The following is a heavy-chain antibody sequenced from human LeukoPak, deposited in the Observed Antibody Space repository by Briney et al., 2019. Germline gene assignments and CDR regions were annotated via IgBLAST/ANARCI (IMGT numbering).Heavy chain of an antibody. CDR1: GGTFSSYV. J-gene: IGHJ6*02. Sequence: ASVKVSCKASGGTFSSYVISWVRQAPGQGLEWMGRIIPILGIANYAQKLQGRVTITADKSTSTAYMELSSLRSEDTAVYYCARGQLLPGYYGMDVWGQGTTVTVSS. CDR3: ARGQLLPGYYGMDV. D-gene: IGHD2-2*01. V-gene: IGHV1-69*04. CDR2: IIPILGIA.